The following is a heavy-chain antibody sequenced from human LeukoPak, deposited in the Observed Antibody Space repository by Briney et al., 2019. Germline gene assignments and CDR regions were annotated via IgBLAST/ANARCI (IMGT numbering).Heavy chain of an antibody. V-gene: IGHV4-59*01. CDR2: IYYSGST. Sequence: SETLSLTCTVSGDSISSYYWSWIRQPPGKGLEWIGFIYYSGSTNYNPSLKSRVTISVDTSKNQFSLKLSSVTAADTAVYYCARGRTYGGNAFDIWGQGTMVTVSS. D-gene: IGHD4-17*01. CDR3: ARGRTYGGNAFDI. J-gene: IGHJ3*02. CDR1: GDSISSYY.